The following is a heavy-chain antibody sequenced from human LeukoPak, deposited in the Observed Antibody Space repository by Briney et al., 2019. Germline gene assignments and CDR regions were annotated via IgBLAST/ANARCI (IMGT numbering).Heavy chain of an antibody. J-gene: IGHJ1*01. CDR2: IWYDGSNK. CDR1: GFTFSSYG. CDR3: ARDLRAYCGGDCYSCCQH. Sequence: GRSLRLSCAASGFTFSSYGMHGVRQAPGKGLEWVAVIWYDGSNKYYADSVKGRFTISRDNSKNTLYLQMNSLRAEDTAVYYCARDLRAYCGGDCYSCCQHWGQGTLVTVSS. V-gene: IGHV3-33*01. D-gene: IGHD2-21*01.